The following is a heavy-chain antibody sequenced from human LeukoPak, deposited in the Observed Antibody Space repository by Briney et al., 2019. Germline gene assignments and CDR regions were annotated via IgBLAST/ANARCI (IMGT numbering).Heavy chain of an antibody. CDR1: GFTFSSYW. CDR2: INTDGSST. V-gene: IGHV3-74*01. Sequence: GGSLRLSCAASGFTFSSYWMHWVRHAPGKGLVWVSRINTDGSSTSYAESVKGRFTISRDNAKNTLYLQMNSLRAEDTAVYYCARVEWEDYYYYMDVWGKGTTVTVSS. CDR3: ARVEWEDYYYYMDV. D-gene: IGHD1-26*01. J-gene: IGHJ6*03.